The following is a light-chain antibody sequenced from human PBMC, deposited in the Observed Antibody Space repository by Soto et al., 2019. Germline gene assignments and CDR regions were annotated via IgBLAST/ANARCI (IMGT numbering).Light chain of an antibody. Sequence: DIVLTQSPATLSVSLGERVSLSCRAGQIISSNLAWYQQKPGQIPRLLIYGASARAAGIPARFSGSGSGTEFTLTISSLQSEDFAVYYCQQYNNWPQFTFGPGTKVDV. CDR1: QIISSN. CDR3: QQYNNWPQFT. V-gene: IGKV3-15*01. J-gene: IGKJ3*01. CDR2: GAS.